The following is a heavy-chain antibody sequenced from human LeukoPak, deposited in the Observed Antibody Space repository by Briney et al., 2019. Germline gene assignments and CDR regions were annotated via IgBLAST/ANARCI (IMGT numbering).Heavy chain of an antibody. V-gene: IGHV3-7*01. D-gene: IGHD6-13*01. CDR1: GFTFSSYW. Sequence: PGGSLRLSCAASGFTFSSYWMSWVRQAPGKGLEWVANIKQDGSEKYYVDSVKGRFTISRDNAKNSLYLQMNSLRAEDTAVYYCARRSSSWYGWYFDLWGRGTLVTVSS. J-gene: IGHJ2*01. CDR3: ARRSSSWYGWYFDL. CDR2: IKQDGSEK.